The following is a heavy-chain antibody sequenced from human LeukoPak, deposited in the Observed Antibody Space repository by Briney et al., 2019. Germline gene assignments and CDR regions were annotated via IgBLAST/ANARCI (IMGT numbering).Heavy chain of an antibody. CDR3: ARGTTTVVIDY. CDR2: IYNSGNT. CDR1: GGSISSSSYY. J-gene: IGHJ4*02. D-gene: IGHD4-23*01. Sequence: SETLSLTCTVSGGSISSSSYYWGWIRQPPGKGLEWIGSIYNSGNTYYNPSLKSRVTISVDTSKNQFSLKLSSVTAADTAVYYCARGTTTVVIDYWGQGTLVTVSS. V-gene: IGHV4-39*07.